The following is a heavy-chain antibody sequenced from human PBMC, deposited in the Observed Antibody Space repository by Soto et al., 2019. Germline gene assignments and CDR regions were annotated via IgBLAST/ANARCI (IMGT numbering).Heavy chain of an antibody. Sequence: SETLSLTCAVSGGSMRSNNRWSWVRQPPGKGLEWIGEIFHSGSTNYNPSLKTRVTISVDKSKNQFSLKLSSVTAADTAVYYCARVYSGSYSDSWGQGTLVTGSS. D-gene: IGHD1-26*01. CDR2: IFHSGST. CDR3: ARVYSGSYSDS. J-gene: IGHJ4*02. V-gene: IGHV4-4*02. CDR1: GGSMRSNNR.